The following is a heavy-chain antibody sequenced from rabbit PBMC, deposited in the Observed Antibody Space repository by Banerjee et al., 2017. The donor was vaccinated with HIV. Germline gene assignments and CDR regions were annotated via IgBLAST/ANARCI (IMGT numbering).Heavy chain of an antibody. CDR2: INAATGKP. J-gene: IGHJ6*01. V-gene: IGHV1S45*01. Sequence: QEQLVESGGGLVQPEGSLTLTCTASGFSFSGTYYISWVHQAPGKGLEWIACINAATGKPVYATWAKGRFTISRTSSTTVTLQMTSLTGADTATYFCAREGPGSGHYIDLWGPGTLVTVS. CDR1: GFSFSGTYY. D-gene: IGHD1-1*01. CDR3: AREGPGSGHYIDL.